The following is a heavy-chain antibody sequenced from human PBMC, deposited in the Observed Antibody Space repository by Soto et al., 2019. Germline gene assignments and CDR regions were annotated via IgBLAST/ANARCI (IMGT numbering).Heavy chain of an antibody. CDR1: GFTFNTYT. V-gene: IGHV3-48*01. J-gene: IGHJ4*02. CDR3: ASDREYQPLPDY. D-gene: IGHD2-2*01. CDR2: ISSSSSTI. Sequence: EVQLVEFGGGLAQPGGCLRLSCAASGFTFNTYTMNWVRQAPGKGLEWGSYISSSSSTIYYADSVKGRLTISRDNAKNSMYMQMNRLRAEDTAVYYGASDREYQPLPDYWGQGTLVTVSS.